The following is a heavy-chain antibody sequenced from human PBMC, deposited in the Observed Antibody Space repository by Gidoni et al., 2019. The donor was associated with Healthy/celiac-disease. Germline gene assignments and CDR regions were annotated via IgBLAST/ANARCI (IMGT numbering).Heavy chain of an antibody. V-gene: IGHV3-30*18. Sequence: QVKLVEPGGGVVQPGRALRLSCAAAGFTSSSYGMPWVRQAPGKGLEWVAVISYDGSNKYYAASVKGRFTISRDNSKTTLYLQMNSLRAEDTAVYYCAKDPYRGSYQPGAFDIWGQGTMVTVSS. CDR3: AKDPYRGSYQPGAFDI. J-gene: IGHJ3*02. CDR2: ISYDGSNK. CDR1: GFTSSSYG. D-gene: IGHD1-26*01.